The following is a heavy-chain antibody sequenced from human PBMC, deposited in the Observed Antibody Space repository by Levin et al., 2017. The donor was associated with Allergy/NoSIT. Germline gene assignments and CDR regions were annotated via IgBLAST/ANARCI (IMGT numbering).Heavy chain of an antibody. V-gene: IGHV4-39*01. J-gene: IGHJ4*02. CDR1: GGSFITSSYF. Sequence: ASETLSLTCTVSGGSFITSSYFWAWIRQPPGMGLEWLGSIYYSGTTYYNPSLKSRLTISIYTSTNQFSLKLRSVTAAATAVYYSWRHTALLWVEELVFDSWGQGNLVAVSS. D-gene: IGHD3-10*01. CDR3: WRHTALLWVEELVFDS. CDR2: IYYSGTT.